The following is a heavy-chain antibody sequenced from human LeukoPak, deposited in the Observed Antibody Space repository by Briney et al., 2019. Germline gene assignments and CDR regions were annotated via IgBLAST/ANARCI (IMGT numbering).Heavy chain of an antibody. CDR2: IIPIFGTA. Sequence: ASVKVSCKASGGTFSSYATSWVRQAPGQGLEWMGGIIPIFGTANYAQKFQGRVTITADESTSTAYMELSSLRSGDTAVYYCATHYEGMVVAATRWSEYGAFDIWGQGTMVTVSS. D-gene: IGHD2-15*01. V-gene: IGHV1-69*13. CDR1: GGTFSSYA. CDR3: ATHYEGMVVAATRWSEYGAFDI. J-gene: IGHJ3*02.